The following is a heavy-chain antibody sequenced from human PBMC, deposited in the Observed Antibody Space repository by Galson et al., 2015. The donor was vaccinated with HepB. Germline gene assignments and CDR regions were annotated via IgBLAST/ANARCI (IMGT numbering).Heavy chain of an antibody. CDR1: GFTFSSYW. CDR3: ARVSIWFGDTTPL. CDR2: INSDAITT. J-gene: IGHJ3*01. Sequence: SLRLSCAASGFTFSSYWMHWVRHAPGKGLVWVSRINSDAITTKYADSVKGRFTISRDNAKNTLYLQMNSLRVEDTAVYYCARVSIWFGDTTPLWGRGTMVTVSS. V-gene: IGHV3-74*03. D-gene: IGHD3-10*01.